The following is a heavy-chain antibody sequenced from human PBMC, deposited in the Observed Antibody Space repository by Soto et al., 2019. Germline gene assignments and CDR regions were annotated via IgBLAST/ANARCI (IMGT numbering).Heavy chain of an antibody. V-gene: IGHV4-59*01. J-gene: IGHJ5*02. CDR1: GGSISSYY. CDR2: IYYSGST. CDR3: ARAGRLYGDRLISNWYDP. D-gene: IGHD4-17*01. Sequence: PSETLSLTCTVSGGSISSYYWSWIRQPPGKGLEWIGYIYYSGSTNYNPSLKSRVTISVDTSKNQFSLKLSSATAADTAVYYCARAGRLYGDRLISNWYDPRGQGTLVTVSS.